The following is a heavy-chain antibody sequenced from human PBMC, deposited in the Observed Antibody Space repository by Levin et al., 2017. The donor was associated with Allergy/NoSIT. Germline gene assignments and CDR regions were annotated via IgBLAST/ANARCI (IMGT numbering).Heavy chain of an antibody. D-gene: IGHD6-19*01. V-gene: IGHV3-30-3*01. J-gene: IGHJ4*02. Sequence: GGSLRLSCAASGFTFSSYAMHWVRQAPGKGLEWVAVISYDGNNKDYADSVKGRFTISRDNSKNTLYLQMNSLRGEDTAVYHCARIEGAGSIIVAAGPFDYWGQGTLVTVSS. CDR3: ARIEGAGSIIVAAGPFDY. CDR1: GFTFSSYA. CDR2: ISYDGNNK.